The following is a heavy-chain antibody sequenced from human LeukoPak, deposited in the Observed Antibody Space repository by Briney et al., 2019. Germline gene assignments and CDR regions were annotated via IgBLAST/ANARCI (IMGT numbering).Heavy chain of an antibody. V-gene: IGHV3-66*01. CDR3: AREHSSSWSPKENYYYYGMDV. D-gene: IGHD6-13*01. CDR1: GFTVSSNY. CDR2: IYSGGST. J-gene: IGHJ6*02. Sequence: PGGSLRLSCAASGFTVSSNYMSWVRQAPGKGLEWVSVIYSGGSTYYADSVKGRFTISRDNSKNTLYLQMNSLRAEDTAVYYCAREHSSSWSPKENYYYYGMDVWGQGTTVTVPS.